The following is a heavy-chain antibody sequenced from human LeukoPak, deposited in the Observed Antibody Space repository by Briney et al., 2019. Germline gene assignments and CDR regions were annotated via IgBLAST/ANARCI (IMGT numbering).Heavy chain of an antibody. CDR1: GFIFDDYA. J-gene: IGHJ4*02. Sequence: GRSLRLSCAASGFIFDDYAMHWVRQAPGKGLEWVSGITWNSGSIGYADSVKGRFTISRDNAENSLYLQMNSLRVEDTAFYYCAKSSGDSYFDYWGQGSLVTVSS. CDR2: ITWNSGSI. CDR3: AKSSGDSYFDY. V-gene: IGHV3-9*01. D-gene: IGHD3-10*01.